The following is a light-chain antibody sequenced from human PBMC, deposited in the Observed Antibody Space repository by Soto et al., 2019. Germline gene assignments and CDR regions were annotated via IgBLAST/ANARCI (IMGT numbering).Light chain of an antibody. CDR3: QQRSDGPRST. J-gene: IGKJ2*02. CDR2: GAS. V-gene: IGKV3D-20*02. Sequence: EIVLAQTPCKLPLSRGESATLSWRDSQRVNSSYLAWYQQKPGQAPRLLIYGASSRATGIPARFSGSGSGTDFTLSISGLEPEDVAVLYSQQRSDGPRSTFGRGTKLE. CDR1: QRVNSSY.